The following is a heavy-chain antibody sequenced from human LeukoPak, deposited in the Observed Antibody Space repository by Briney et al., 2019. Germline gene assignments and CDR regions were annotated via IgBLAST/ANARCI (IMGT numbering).Heavy chain of an antibody. V-gene: IGHV1-2*02. J-gene: IGHJ5*02. CDR3: ARDLRRGYDYLCWFDP. D-gene: IGHD5-12*01. CDR1: GGTFSSYA. Sequence: ASVKVSCKASGGTFSSYAISWVRQAHGQGLEWMGWINPNSGGTNYAQKFQGRVTMTRDTSISTAYMELSRLRSDDTAVYYCARDLRRGYDYLCWFDPWGQGTLVTVSS. CDR2: INPNSGGT.